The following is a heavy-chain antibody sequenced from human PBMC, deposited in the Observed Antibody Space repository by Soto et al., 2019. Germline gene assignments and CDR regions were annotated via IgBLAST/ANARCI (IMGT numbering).Heavy chain of an antibody. D-gene: IGHD1-1*01. V-gene: IGHV1-3*01. J-gene: IGHJ3*02. CDR3: ASLERLDAFDI. Sequence: ASVKVSCKASGYNFTSYAMQWVRQAPGQRLEWMGWINAGNGNTKYSQKFQGRVTITRDTSASTAYMELSSLRSEDTAVYYCASLERLDAFDIWGQGTMVTVSS. CDR2: INAGNGNT. CDR1: GYNFTSYA.